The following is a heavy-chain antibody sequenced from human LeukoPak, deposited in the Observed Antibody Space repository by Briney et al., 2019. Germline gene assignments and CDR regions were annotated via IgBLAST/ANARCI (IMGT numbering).Heavy chain of an antibody. CDR2: IDPSGGTT. CDR1: GYTFSTYY. Sequence: ASVKISCKPSGYTFSTYYLHWVRQAPGQGLEWMGIIDPSGGTTTFQGRVTMTRDMSAGTVYMELRSLRSEDTAVYYCARGINSAFDIWGQGTMVTVSS. V-gene: IGHV1-46*01. D-gene: IGHD4-23*01. J-gene: IGHJ3*02. CDR3: ARGINSAFDI.